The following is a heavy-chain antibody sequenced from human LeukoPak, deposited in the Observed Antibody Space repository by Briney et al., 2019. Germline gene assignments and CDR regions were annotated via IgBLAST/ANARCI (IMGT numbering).Heavy chain of an antibody. J-gene: IGHJ4*02. CDR2: IRYDGSNK. V-gene: IGHV3-30*02. D-gene: IGHD1-26*01. CDR1: GLTFSSYG. Sequence: GGSLRLSCAASGLTFSSYGMHWVRQAPGKGLEWVAFIRYDGSNKYYADSVKGRFTISRDNSKNTLYLQMNSLRAEDTAVYYCAKDLMGATLGNDYWGQGTLVTVSS. CDR3: AKDLMGATLGNDY.